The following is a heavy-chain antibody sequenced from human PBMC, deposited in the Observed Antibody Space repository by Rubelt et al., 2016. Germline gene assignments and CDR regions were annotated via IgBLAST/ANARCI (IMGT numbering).Heavy chain of an antibody. V-gene: IGHV4-59*08. CDR3: AGNDYGDYDDAFDI. Sequence: QVQLQESGPRLVKPSETLSLTCAVYGGSFSGYYWNWIRQPPGKGLEWIGYIYYSGSANYNPSLKSRVTISVATSKNQFSLRLSSVTAADTAVYYCAGNDYGDYDDAFDIWGQGTMVTVSS. D-gene: IGHD4-17*01. J-gene: IGHJ3*02. CDR1: GGSFSGYY. CDR2: IYYSGSA.